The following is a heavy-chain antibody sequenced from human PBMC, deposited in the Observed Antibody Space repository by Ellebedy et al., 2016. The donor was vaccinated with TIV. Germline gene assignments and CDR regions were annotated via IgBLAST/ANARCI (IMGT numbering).Heavy chain of an antibody. CDR3: ARVVDYHGSGWGFDP. Sequence: SGPTLVKPTQTLTLTCTFSGFSLSSSRMSVSWIRQPPGKVLEWLARIDWDDDKFYSTSLKTRLTISKDTSKNQVVLTMTNMDPVDTATYYCARVVDYHGSGWGFDPWGQGTLVTVSS. CDR2: IDWDDDK. V-gene: IGHV2-70*17. J-gene: IGHJ5*02. CDR1: GFSLSSSRMS. D-gene: IGHD3-10*01.